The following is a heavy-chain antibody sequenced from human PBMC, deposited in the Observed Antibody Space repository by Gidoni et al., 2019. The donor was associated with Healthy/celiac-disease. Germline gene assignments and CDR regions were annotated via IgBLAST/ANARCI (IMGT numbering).Heavy chain of an antibody. J-gene: IGHJ3*02. CDR1: GFTFSSYS. CDR2: ISSSSSYI. D-gene: IGHD2-15*01. CDR3: ARDPLGYCSGGSCYPNAFDI. Sequence: EVQLVESGGGLVKPGGSLRLSCAASGFTFSSYSMNWVRQAPGKGLEWVSSISSSSSYIYYADSVKGRFTISRDNAKNSLYLQMNSLRAEDTAVYYCARDPLGYCSGGSCYPNAFDIWGQGTMVTVSS. V-gene: IGHV3-21*01.